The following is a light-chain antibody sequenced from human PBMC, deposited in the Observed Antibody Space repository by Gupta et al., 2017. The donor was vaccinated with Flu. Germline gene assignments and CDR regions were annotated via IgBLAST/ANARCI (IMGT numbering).Light chain of an antibody. J-gene: IGLJ2*01. CDR3: QVWDTSSDHVV. Sequence: SYVLTQPPSVSVAPGKTARITCGGDDIESKSVHWCQQKPGQAPVLVVYDDSDRPSGIPERFSGSNSGNTATLTISRVEAGDEADYYGQVWDTSSDHVVFGGGTKLTVL. CDR2: DDS. CDR1: DIESKS. V-gene: IGLV3-21*03.